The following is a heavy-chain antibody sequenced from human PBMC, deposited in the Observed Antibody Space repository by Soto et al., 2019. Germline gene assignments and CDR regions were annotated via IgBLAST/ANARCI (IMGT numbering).Heavy chain of an antibody. D-gene: IGHD3-22*01. CDR2: INPKSGGT. V-gene: IGHV1-2*02. Sequence: EASVKVSCKASGYMFTGYYIHWVRQAPGQGLEWMGWINPKSGGTKYAEKFQGRVSMTGDTSITTPYLELSSLTSDDTAVYYCATDRVAFDMWGQGTKVTVSS. J-gene: IGHJ3*02. CDR1: GYMFTGYY. CDR3: ATDRVAFDM.